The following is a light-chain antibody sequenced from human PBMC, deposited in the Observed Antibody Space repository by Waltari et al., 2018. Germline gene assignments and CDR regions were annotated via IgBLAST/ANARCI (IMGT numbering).Light chain of an antibody. CDR3: CSYAGSTTWV. CDR2: EVS. Sequence: QSALTQPASVSGSPGQSITISCTGTSSDVRRYNLVSWYQQHPGKAPKLMIYEVSKRPSGVSNRFSGSKSGNTASLTISGLQAEDEADYYCCSYAGSTTWVFGGGTKLTVL. CDR1: SSDVRRYNL. V-gene: IGLV2-23*02. J-gene: IGLJ3*02.